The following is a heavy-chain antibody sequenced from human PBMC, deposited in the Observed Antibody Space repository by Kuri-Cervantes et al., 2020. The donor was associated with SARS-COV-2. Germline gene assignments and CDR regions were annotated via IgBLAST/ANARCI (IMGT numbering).Heavy chain of an antibody. Sequence: GGSLRLSCEASGSTFSSSAIHWVRQASGKGLEWVGRIRSKANNFATAYAAPVKGRFTISRDDSKNTTYLQMNSLKAEDTAVYYCTTLLNWFDPWGQGILVTVSS. CDR3: TTLLNWFDP. V-gene: IGHV3-73*01. D-gene: IGHD1-26*01. CDR2: IRSKANNFAT. CDR1: GSTFSSSA. J-gene: IGHJ5*02.